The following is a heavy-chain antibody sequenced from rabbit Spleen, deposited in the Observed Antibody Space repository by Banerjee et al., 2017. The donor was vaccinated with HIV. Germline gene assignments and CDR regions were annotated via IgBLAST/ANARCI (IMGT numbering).Heavy chain of an antibody. D-gene: IGHD1-1*01. Sequence: LAEYWGGLVKPGGTLTLTCTVSGFSFSSNWICWVRKAPGKGLELIASIDTNDGDTDYANWPTGRFTISKTASTTVTLQMTSLTAADTATYFWARNYVNAFDPWGQGTLVTVS. V-gene: IGHV1S45*01. J-gene: IGHJ2*01. CDR1: GFSFSSNW. CDR2: IDTNDGDT. CDR3: ARNYVNAFDP.